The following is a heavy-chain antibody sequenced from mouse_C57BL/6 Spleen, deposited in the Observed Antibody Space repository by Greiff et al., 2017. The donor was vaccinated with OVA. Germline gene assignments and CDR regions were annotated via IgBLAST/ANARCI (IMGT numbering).Heavy chain of an antibody. J-gene: IGHJ2*01. CDR1: GYAFTSYW. CDR3: ARCYEYYVDD. V-gene: IGHV1-82*01. Sequence: VQVLESGPELVKPGASVKISCKASGYAFTSYWMNWVKQRPGKGLEWIGRIYPGDGDTNYNGKFKGKATLTADKSSSTAYMQLSSLTSEDSAVYFCARCYEYYVDDWGQGTTLTVSS. D-gene: IGHD2-3*01. CDR2: IYPGDGDT.